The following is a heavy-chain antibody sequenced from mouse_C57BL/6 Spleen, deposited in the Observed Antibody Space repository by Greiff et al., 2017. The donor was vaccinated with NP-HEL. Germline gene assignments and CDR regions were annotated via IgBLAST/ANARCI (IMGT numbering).Heavy chain of an antibody. V-gene: IGHV1-55*01. J-gene: IGHJ2*01. CDR3: ARRDYYGSKSDY. D-gene: IGHD1-1*01. CDR1: GYTFTSYW. Sequence: VQLQQPGAELVKPGASVKMSCKASGYTFTSYWITWVKPRPGQGLEWIGDIYPGSGSTNYNEKFKSKATLTVDTSSSTAYMQLSSLTSEDSAVYYCARRDYYGSKSDYWGQGTTLTVSS. CDR2: IYPGSGST.